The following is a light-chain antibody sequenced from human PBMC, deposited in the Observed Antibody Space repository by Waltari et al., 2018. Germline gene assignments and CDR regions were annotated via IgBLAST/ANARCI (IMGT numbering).Light chain of an antibody. V-gene: IGLV2-8*01. Sequence: QSALTQPPSASGSPGQSVTISCTGTSSDVGGYNYVSWYQQHPGKAPKVMMYEVSKRPSGVPGRFSGSKSGNTASLTVSGLQAEDEADYYCSSYGGRSSVVFGGGTKLTVL. J-gene: IGLJ2*01. CDR2: EVS. CDR3: SSYGGRSSVV. CDR1: SSDVGGYNY.